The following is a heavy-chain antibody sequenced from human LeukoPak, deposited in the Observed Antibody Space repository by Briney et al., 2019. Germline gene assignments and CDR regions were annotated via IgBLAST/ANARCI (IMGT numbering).Heavy chain of an antibody. J-gene: IGHJ4*02. CDR1: GFTFSSYS. CDR2: ISSSSSYI. Sequence: PGGYLRLYCTASGFTFSSYSMNWVRQAPGKGLEWVSSISSSSSYIYYADSVKGRFTISRDNDKNSLYLQMNSLRAEDTAVYYCARDKVVAAKASDYWGQGTLVTVSS. V-gene: IGHV3-21*01. D-gene: IGHD2-15*01. CDR3: ARDKVVAAKASDY.